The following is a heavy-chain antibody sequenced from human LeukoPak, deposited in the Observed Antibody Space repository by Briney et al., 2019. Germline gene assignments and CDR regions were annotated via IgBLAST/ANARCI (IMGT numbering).Heavy chain of an antibody. CDR2: IYSGGST. J-gene: IGHJ4*02. V-gene: IGHV3-53*01. CDR1: GFTVSSNY. CDR3: AINFEMAYYAY. D-gene: IGHD5-24*01. Sequence: GGPLRLSCAASGFTVSSNYMSWVRQAPGKGLEWVSVIYSGGSTYYADSVKGRFTISRDNSKNTLYLQMNSLRAEDTAVYYCAINFEMAYYAYWGQGTLVTVSS.